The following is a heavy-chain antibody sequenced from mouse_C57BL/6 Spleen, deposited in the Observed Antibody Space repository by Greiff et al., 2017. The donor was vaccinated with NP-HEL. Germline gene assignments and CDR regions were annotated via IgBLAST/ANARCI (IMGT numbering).Heavy chain of an antibody. Sequence: EVKVVESGGGLVKPGGSLKLSCAASGFTFSSYAMSWVRQTPEKRLEWVATISDGGSYTYYPDNVKGRFPSSRDNAKNNLYLQMSHLKSEDTAMYYCARDQGDYYGSRYFDYWGQGTTLTVSS. CDR3: ARDQGDYYGSRYFDY. J-gene: IGHJ2*01. CDR2: ISDGGSYT. D-gene: IGHD1-1*01. V-gene: IGHV5-4*01. CDR1: GFTFSSYA.